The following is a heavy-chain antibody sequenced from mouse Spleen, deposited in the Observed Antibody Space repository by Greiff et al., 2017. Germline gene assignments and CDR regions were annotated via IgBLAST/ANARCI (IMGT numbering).Heavy chain of an antibody. D-gene: IGHD2-10*02. CDR1: GFTFSSFG. CDR2: IRSGSSTI. Sequence: DVMLVESGGGLVQPGGSRKLSCAASGFTFSSFGMHWVRQAPEKGLEWVAYIRSGSSTIYYADIVKGRFTITRDNPKNTLFLQMTRLRYKDTAKYYCARWYGNSAIDYWGQGTSDTVSS. V-gene: IGHV5-17*02. J-gene: IGHJ4*01. CDR3: ARWYGNSAIDY.